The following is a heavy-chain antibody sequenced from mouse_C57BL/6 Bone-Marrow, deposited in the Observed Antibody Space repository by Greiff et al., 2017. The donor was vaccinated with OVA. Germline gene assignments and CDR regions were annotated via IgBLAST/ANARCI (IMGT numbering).Heavy chain of an antibody. CDR1: GYTFTSYW. D-gene: IGHD1-1*01. V-gene: IGHV1-74*01. CDR2: IHPSDSDT. Sequence: QVQLKQPGAELVKPGASVKVSCKASGYTFTSYWMHWVKQRPGQGLEWIGRIHPSDSDTNYNQKFKGKATLTVDKSSSTAYMQLSSLTSEDSAVYYCAIPGSSYAMDYWGQGTSVTVSS. J-gene: IGHJ4*01. CDR3: AIPGSSYAMDY.